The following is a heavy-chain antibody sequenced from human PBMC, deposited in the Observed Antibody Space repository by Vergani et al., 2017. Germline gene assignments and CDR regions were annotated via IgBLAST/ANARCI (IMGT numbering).Heavy chain of an antibody. CDR1: GYSTSSGYY. Sequence: QVQLQESGPGLVKPSETLSLTCAVSGYSTSSGYYWGWIRQPPGKGLEWIGSIYHSGSTYYNPSLKSRVTISVDTSKNQSSLKLRSVTAADTAVYYCARHSPRLLWFGEPRGFDPWGQGTLVTVSS. V-gene: IGHV4-38-2*01. J-gene: IGHJ5*02. CDR3: ARHSPRLLWFGEPRGFDP. D-gene: IGHD3-10*01. CDR2: IYHSGST.